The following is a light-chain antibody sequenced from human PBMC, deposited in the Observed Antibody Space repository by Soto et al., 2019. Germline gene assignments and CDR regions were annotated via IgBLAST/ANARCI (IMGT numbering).Light chain of an antibody. Sequence: DIQLTQSPSFLSASVGDRVTITCRASQGISSYLAWYQQKPGKAPKLLIYPASTLQSGVPSRFSGSGSGTEFTLTISSLQPEDFATYYCQQRNSYPLTFGGGTKVEIK. J-gene: IGKJ4*01. CDR3: QQRNSYPLT. CDR1: QGISSY. V-gene: IGKV1-9*01. CDR2: PAS.